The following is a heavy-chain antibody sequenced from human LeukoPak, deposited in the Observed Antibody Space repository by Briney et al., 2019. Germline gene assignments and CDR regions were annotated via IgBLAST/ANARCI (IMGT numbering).Heavy chain of an antibody. J-gene: IGHJ3*02. CDR2: IYYSGST. D-gene: IGHD1-26*01. CDR1: GGSISSGGYY. CDR3: AGATTHDAFDI. Sequence: KPSETLSLTCTVSGGSISSGGYYWSWIRQHPGKGLEWIGCIYYSGSTYYNPSLKSRVTISVDTSKNQFSLKLSSVTAADTAVYFSAGATTHDAFDIWGEGTMFTVSS. V-gene: IGHV4-31*03.